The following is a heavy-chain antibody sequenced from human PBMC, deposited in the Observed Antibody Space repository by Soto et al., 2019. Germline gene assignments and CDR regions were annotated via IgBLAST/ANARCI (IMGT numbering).Heavy chain of an antibody. Sequence: QLQLQESGPGLVKPSETLSLMCNVSGGFVSSSFYYWGWIRQPPVKGLEWIGSIYYRGTTYYSASLKSRVTISVDTYENQFSLRLSSVTAADKAVYYCASYTSHFYASGVYGGYYIDDWGQGTLVTVSS. D-gene: IGHD2-15*01. CDR3: ASYTSHFYASGVYGGYYIDD. CDR1: GGFVSSSFYY. J-gene: IGHJ4*02. CDR2: IYYRGTT. V-gene: IGHV4-39*01.